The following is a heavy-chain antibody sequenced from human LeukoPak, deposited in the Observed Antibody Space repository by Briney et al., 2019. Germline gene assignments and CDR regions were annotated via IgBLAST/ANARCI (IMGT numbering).Heavy chain of an antibody. D-gene: IGHD2-15*01. CDR2: IVVGSGDT. Sequence: VASVKVSCKASGFTFTSSAMQWVRQARGQRLEWIGWIVVGSGDTNYAQKFQERVTIARDMSTSTAYMELSSLRSEDTAVYYCAADRLGYCSGGSCYGMDVWGQGTTVTVSS. J-gene: IGHJ6*02. CDR1: GFTFTSSA. CDR3: AADRLGYCSGGSCYGMDV. V-gene: IGHV1-58*02.